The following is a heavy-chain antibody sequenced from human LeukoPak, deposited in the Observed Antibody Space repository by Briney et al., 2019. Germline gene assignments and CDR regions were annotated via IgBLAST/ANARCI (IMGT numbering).Heavy chain of an antibody. CDR3: ARGPGSEVGAPPYFDY. CDR2: FYTSGST. D-gene: IGHD1-26*01. V-gene: IGHV4-4*07. Sequence: PSETLSLTCTVSGGSINSYCWSWIRQPAGKGLEWIGRFYTSGSTNYNPSLKSRVTISVDTSKNQFSLKLSSVTAADTAVYYCARGPGSEVGAPPYFDYWGQGTLVTVSS. J-gene: IGHJ4*02. CDR1: GGSINSYC.